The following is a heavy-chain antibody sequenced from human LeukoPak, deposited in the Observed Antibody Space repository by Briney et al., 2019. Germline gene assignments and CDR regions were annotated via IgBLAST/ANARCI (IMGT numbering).Heavy chain of an antibody. CDR1: GYTLTELS. V-gene: IGHV1-24*01. Sequence: ASVKASCKVSGYTLTELSMHWVRQAPGKGLEWMGGFDPEDGETIYAQKFQGRVTMTEDTSTDTAYMELSSLRSEDTAVYYCATPAMVRGVIMRGWFDPWGQGTLVTVSS. CDR2: FDPEDGET. J-gene: IGHJ5*02. D-gene: IGHD3-10*01. CDR3: ATPAMVRGVIMRGWFDP.